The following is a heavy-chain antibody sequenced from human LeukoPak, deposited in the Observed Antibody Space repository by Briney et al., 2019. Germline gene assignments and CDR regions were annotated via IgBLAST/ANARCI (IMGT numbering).Heavy chain of an antibody. J-gene: IGHJ5*02. CDR2: IYYSGST. D-gene: IGHD3-10*01. CDR3: ARQRPYGGIGYNWFDP. CDR1: GGSISSSSYY. Sequence: SETLSLTCTVSGGSISSSSYYWGWIRQPPGKGLEWIGSIYYSGSTYYNPSLKSRVTMSVDTSKNQFSLKLSSVTAADTAVYYCARQRPYGGIGYNWFDPWGQGTLVTVSS. V-gene: IGHV4-39*01.